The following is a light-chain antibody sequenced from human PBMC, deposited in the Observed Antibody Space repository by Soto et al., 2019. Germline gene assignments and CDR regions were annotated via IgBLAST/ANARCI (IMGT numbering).Light chain of an antibody. CDR2: AAS. Sequence: EIQMTQSPSSLSASVGDTVTITCRASQSISVHLNWYQQKPGKVPKLLIYAASNLQSGVPSSFSGSGSETDFALTISSLQPEDFATYYCQQSYITPYTFGQGTKLQIK. V-gene: IGKV1-39*01. CDR3: QQSYITPYT. J-gene: IGKJ2*01. CDR1: QSISVH.